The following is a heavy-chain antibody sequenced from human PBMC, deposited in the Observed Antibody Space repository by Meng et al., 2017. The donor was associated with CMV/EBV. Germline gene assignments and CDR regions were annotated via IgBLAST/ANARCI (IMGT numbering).Heavy chain of an antibody. CDR1: GFSLSTSGVG. CDR2: IYWNDDK. D-gene: IGHD5-12*01. CDR3: AHRRLGALNGYDPYFDY. Sequence: SGPTLVKPPQTLTLTCTFSGFSLSTSGVGVGWIRQPPGKALEWLALIYWNDDKRYSPSLKSRLTITKDTSKNQVVLTMTNMDPVDTATYYCAHRRLGALNGYDPYFDYWGQGTLVTVSS. V-gene: IGHV2-5*01. J-gene: IGHJ4*02.